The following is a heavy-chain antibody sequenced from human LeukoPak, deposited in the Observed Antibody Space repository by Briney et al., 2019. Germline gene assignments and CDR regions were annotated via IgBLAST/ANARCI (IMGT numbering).Heavy chain of an antibody. CDR3: ARARLNRWFDP. CDR2: INPSGGST. D-gene: IGHD1/OR15-1a*01. Sequence: ASVKVSCKASGYTFTIYYMHWVRQAPGQGLEWMGIINPSGGSTSYAQKFQGRVTITRDTSTSTVYMELSSLRSEDTAVYSCARARLNRWFDPWGQGTLVTVSS. J-gene: IGHJ5*02. CDR1: GYTFTIYY. V-gene: IGHV1-46*01.